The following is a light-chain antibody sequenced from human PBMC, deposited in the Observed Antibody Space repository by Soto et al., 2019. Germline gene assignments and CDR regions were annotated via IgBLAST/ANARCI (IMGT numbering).Light chain of an antibody. CDR3: QQYNNWPPIT. CDR2: GAS. Sequence: EIVLTQSPGTLSLSLGERATLSCMAIQSVSNNYLAWYQQKPGQAPRLLIYGASTRATGIPARFSGSGSGTEFTLTISSLQSEDFAVYYCQQYNNWPPITFGQGTRLEIK. CDR1: QSVSNN. J-gene: IGKJ5*01. V-gene: IGKV3-15*01.